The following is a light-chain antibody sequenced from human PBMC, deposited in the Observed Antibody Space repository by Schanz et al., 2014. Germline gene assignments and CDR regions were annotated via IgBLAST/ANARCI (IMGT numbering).Light chain of an antibody. CDR2: GAS. CDR1: QTVHIN. CDR3: QQYDDWPLT. V-gene: IGKV3-15*01. Sequence: PGARATLSCRASQTVHINYLAWYQQKPGQTPRLLIYGASTRATGIPARFSGSGSGTEFTLTISSLQSEDFAVYYCQQYDDWPLTFGGGTKVEI. J-gene: IGKJ4*01.